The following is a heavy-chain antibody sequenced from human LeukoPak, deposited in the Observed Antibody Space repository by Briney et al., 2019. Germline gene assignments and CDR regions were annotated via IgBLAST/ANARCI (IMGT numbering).Heavy chain of an antibody. Sequence: GGSLRLSCAASGLTFSSYWMSWVRQAPGKGLEWVANIKQDGSEKYYVDSVKGRFTISRDNAKNSLNLQMNSLRAEDTAVYYCATEEHSSGWWRFDYWGQGTLVTVSS. CDR2: IKQDGSEK. D-gene: IGHD6-19*01. CDR1: GLTFSSYW. J-gene: IGHJ4*02. V-gene: IGHV3-7*01. CDR3: ATEEHSSGWWRFDY.